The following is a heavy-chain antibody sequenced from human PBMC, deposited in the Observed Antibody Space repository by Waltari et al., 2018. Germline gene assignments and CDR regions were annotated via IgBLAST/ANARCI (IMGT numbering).Heavy chain of an antibody. CDR3: ARKPRVDY. CDR2: ISGSGGSK. CDR1: GFTFSSYA. V-gene: IGHV3-23*01. Sequence: EVQLLESGGGLVQPGGSLRLSCAASGFTFSSYAMSWVRQAPGEGLEWVSAISGSGGSKYYADSVKGRFTISRDNSKNTRYLQMNSLRAEDTGVYYCARKPRVDYCGQGTLVTVSS. J-gene: IGHJ4*02.